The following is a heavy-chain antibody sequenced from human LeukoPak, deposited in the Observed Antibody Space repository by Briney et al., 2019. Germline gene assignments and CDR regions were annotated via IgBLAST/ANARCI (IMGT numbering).Heavy chain of an antibody. Sequence: ASVTVSCKASGYTFTSYDINWVRQATGQGLEWMGWMNPNSGNTGYAQKFQGRVTMTRNTSISTAYMELSSLRSEDTAVYYCATDQLSGYSSSWLFDYWGQGTLVTVSS. CDR2: MNPNSGNT. CDR1: GYTFTSYD. V-gene: IGHV1-8*01. J-gene: IGHJ4*02. D-gene: IGHD6-13*01. CDR3: ATDQLSGYSSSWLFDY.